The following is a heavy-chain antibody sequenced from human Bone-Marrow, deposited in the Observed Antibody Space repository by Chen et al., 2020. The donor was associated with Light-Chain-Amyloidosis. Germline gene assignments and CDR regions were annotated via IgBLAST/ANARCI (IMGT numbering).Heavy chain of an antibody. CDR1: GFTFSSYG. Sequence: QVQLVESGGGVVQPGRSLRLSCAASGFTFSSYGMHWVRQAPGKGLEWVAVIWYDGSNKYYADSGKGRFTISRDNSKNTLYLQMNSLRAEDTAVYYCARDISYSNFPLGFDYWGQGTLVTVSS. D-gene: IGHD4-4*01. V-gene: IGHV3-33*01. CDR3: ARDISYSNFPLGFDY. J-gene: IGHJ4*02. CDR2: IWYDGSNK.